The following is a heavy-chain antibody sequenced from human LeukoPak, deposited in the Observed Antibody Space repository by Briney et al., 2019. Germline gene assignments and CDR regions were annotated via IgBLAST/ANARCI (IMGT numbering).Heavy chain of an antibody. CDR3: ARAEGGSYPNWFDP. Sequence: PGGSLRLSCAASGFIFSSYGMHWVRQAPGKGLEWVAFIRYDGSNKYYADSVKGRFTISRDNSKNTLYLQMNSLRAEDTAVYYCARAEGGSYPNWFDPWGQGTLVTVSS. CDR2: IRYDGSNK. J-gene: IGHJ5*02. V-gene: IGHV3-30*02. D-gene: IGHD1-26*01. CDR1: GFIFSSYG.